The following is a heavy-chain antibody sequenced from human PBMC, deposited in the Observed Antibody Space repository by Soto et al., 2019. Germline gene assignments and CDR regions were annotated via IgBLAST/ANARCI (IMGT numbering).Heavy chain of an antibody. Sequence: GGSLRLSCTASGFTFGDYAMSWFHQAPGKGLEWVGFIRSKAYGGTTEYAASVKGRFTISRDDSKSIAYLQMNSLKTEDTAVYYCTRDCSGGSCYSADDAFDIWGQGTMVTVSS. J-gene: IGHJ3*02. CDR3: TRDCSGGSCYSADDAFDI. CDR1: GFTFGDYA. V-gene: IGHV3-49*03. CDR2: IRSKAYGGTT. D-gene: IGHD2-15*01.